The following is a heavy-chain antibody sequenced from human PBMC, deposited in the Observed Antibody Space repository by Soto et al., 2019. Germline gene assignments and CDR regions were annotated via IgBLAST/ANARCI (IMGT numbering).Heavy chain of an antibody. Sequence: QVQLVESGGGVVQPGTSLRLSCSASRFSFSSYGMHWVRQAPGKGLQWVAAIASDGSETYYTDSVKGRFTISRDNSKNTLYLEMNSLRPEDTAVYYCANNMVRGRWYLDYWGQGTLVTVSS. CDR1: RFSFSSYG. J-gene: IGHJ4*02. CDR2: IASDGSET. CDR3: ANNMVRGRWYLDY. V-gene: IGHV3-30*18. D-gene: IGHD3-10*01.